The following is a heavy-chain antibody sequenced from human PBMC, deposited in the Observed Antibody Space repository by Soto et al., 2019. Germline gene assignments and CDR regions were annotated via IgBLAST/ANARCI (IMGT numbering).Heavy chain of an antibody. D-gene: IGHD3-3*01. CDR1: GITFSNAW. J-gene: IGHJ6*02. CDR3: TTLSITIFGVVLMDV. CDR2: IKSKTDGGTT. V-gene: IGHV3-15*07. Sequence: EVQLVESGGGLVKPGGSLRLSCAASGITFSNAWMNWVRQAPGKGLEWVGRIKSKTDGGTTDYAAPVKGRFTISRDDSKNTLYLQMNSLKTEDTAVYYCTTLSITIFGVVLMDVWGQGTTDTVSS.